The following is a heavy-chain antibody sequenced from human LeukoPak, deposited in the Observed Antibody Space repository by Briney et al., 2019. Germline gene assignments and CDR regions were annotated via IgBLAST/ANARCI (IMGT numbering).Heavy chain of an antibody. CDR2: IYTSGST. CDR3: ARGGSWEIPYYFHY. Sequence: TSETLSLTCTVSGGSISSGTYYWSWIRQPAGKGLEWLGHIYTSGSTNYNPSLKSRVTISVDTSKNQFSLKLSSVTAADTAVYYCARGGSWEIPYYFHYWGQGTLVTVSP. D-gene: IGHD1-26*01. CDR1: GGSISSGTYY. V-gene: IGHV4-61*09. J-gene: IGHJ4*02.